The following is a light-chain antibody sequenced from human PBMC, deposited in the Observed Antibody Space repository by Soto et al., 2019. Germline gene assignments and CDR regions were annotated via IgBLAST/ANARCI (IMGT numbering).Light chain of an antibody. V-gene: IGLV2-14*01. CDR1: SSDIGGYNY. Sequence: QSALTQPASVSGSPGQWITISCTGTSSDIGGYNYVSWFQQHPGKAPKLMISDVSNRPSGVSNRFSGSKSGNTASLTISGLQAEDEADYYCSSYTSGSTFYVFGTGTKVTVL. CDR2: DVS. J-gene: IGLJ1*01. CDR3: SSYTSGSTFYV.